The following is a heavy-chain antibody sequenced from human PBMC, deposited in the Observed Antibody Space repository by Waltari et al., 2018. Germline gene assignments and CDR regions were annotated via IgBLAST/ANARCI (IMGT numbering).Heavy chain of an antibody. CDR2: IWYDGSNK. J-gene: IGHJ4*02. Sequence: QVQLVESGGGVVQPGRSLRLYGAASGFTFSSYGMPWVSPAPGKGLEWVAVIWYDGSNKYYADSVKVRFTISRDNSKNTLYLQMNSLRAEDTAVYYCARDQGIAVAGILGYWGQGTLVTVSS. V-gene: IGHV3-33*01. CDR1: GFTFSSYG. D-gene: IGHD6-19*01. CDR3: ARDQGIAVAGILGY.